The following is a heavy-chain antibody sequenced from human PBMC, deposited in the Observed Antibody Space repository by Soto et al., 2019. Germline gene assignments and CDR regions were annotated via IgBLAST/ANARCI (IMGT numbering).Heavy chain of an antibody. Sequence: ASVKVSCKASGYTFTGYYMHWVRQAPGQGLEWMGWINPNSGGTNYAQKLQGRVTMTTDTSTSTAYMELRSLRSDDTAVYYCARDVLRYCSSTSCYWRDAFDIWGQGTMVTVSS. D-gene: IGHD2-2*01. CDR3: ARDVLRYCSSTSCYWRDAFDI. V-gene: IGHV1-2*02. J-gene: IGHJ3*02. CDR2: INPNSGGT. CDR1: GYTFTGYY.